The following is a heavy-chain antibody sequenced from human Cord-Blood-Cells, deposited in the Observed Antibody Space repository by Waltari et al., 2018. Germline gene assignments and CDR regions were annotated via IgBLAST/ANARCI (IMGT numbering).Heavy chain of an antibody. D-gene: IGHD2-2*01. CDR1: GGTFSSYA. CDR2: IIPIFGTA. CDR3: ARGKYCSSTSCYYFDY. Sequence: QVQLVQSGAEVTKPGSSVKVSCKASGGTFSSYAISWLRQAPGQGLEWMGGIIPIFGTANYAQKFQGRVTITADESTSTAYMELSSLRSEDTAVYYCARGKYCSSTSCYYFDYWGQGTLVTVSS. V-gene: IGHV1-69*01. J-gene: IGHJ4*02.